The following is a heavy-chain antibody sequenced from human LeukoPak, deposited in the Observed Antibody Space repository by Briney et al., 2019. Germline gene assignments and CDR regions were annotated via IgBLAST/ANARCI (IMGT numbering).Heavy chain of an antibody. J-gene: IGHJ3*02. CDR3: AREEDYIDSSGYYLSAFDM. V-gene: IGHV3-30*02. CDR2: IRYDGSNK. Sequence: GGSLRLSCAASGFTFSSYGMHWVRQAPGKGLEWVAFIRYDGSNKYYADSVKGRFTISRDNAKNSLYLQMNSLRAEDTAVYYCAREEDYIDSSGYYLSAFDMWGQGTVVTVSS. D-gene: IGHD3-22*01. CDR1: GFTFSSYG.